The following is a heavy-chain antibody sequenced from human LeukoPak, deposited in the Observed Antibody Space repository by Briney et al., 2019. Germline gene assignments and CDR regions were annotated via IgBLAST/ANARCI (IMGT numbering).Heavy chain of an antibody. CDR1: GGSFSGYY. V-gene: IGHV4-34*01. CDR2: INHSGST. CDR3: ATYSSGYQRNDY. D-gene: IGHD3-22*01. Sequence: SETLSLTCAVYGGSFSGYYWSWIRQPPGKGLEWIGEINHSGSTNYNPSLKSRVTTSVDTSKNQFSLKLSSVTAADTAVYYCATYSSGYQRNDYWGQGTLVTVSS. J-gene: IGHJ4*02.